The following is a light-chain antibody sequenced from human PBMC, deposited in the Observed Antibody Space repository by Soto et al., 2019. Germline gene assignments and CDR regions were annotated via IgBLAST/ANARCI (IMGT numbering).Light chain of an antibody. CDR3: QHRSNWPA. J-gene: IGKJ4*01. CDR1: QSVSRN. Sequence: EIVLTQSPATMSLSPGERATLSCRTSQSVSRNLAWYQQKPGQAPRLLIYDASQRATGIAARFSGSGSGTDFTLTICSLEPEDFALYYCQHRSNWPAFGGGTKVEIK. CDR2: DAS. V-gene: IGKV3-11*01.